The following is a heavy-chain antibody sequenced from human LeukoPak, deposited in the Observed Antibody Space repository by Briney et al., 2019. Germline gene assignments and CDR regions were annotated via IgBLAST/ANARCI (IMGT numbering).Heavy chain of an antibody. D-gene: IGHD6-6*01. J-gene: IGHJ3*02. CDR3: AKSSSGLYAFDI. CDR1: GFTFSSYG. V-gene: IGHV3-30*02. CDR2: VRFDGSNK. Sequence: GGSLRLSCAASGFTFSSYGMHWVRQAPGKGLEWVAFVRFDGSNKYYADSVKGRFTISRDNSKSTLYLQVNSLRAEDTAVYYCAKSSSGLYAFDIWGQGTMVTVSS.